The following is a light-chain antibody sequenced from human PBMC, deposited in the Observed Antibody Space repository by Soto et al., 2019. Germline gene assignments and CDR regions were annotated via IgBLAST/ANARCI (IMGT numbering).Light chain of an antibody. CDR3: SSYTAITTTRV. CDR1: SSDVGGYNY. V-gene: IGLV2-14*03. J-gene: IGLJ2*01. CDR2: DVS. Sequence: QSVLTQPASVSGSPGQSITISCTGTSSDVGGYNYVSWYQQHPGKAPQLMIYDVSSRPSGVSHRFSGSKSGNTASLTISGLPAEDEAYYFCSSYTAITTTRVFGGGTKLTVL.